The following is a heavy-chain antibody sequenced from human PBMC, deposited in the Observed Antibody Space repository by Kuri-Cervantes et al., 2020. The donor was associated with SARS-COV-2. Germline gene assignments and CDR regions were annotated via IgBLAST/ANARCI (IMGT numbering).Heavy chain of an antibody. CDR3: ARASLQEYSGSYFHYFDH. D-gene: IGHD1-26*01. Sequence: GESLKISCAASGFTFSDYYMNWVRQAPGKGLEWVSSISSSSTIYYADSVKGRFTISRDNAKNSLYLQMNSLRAEDTAVYYCARASLQEYSGSYFHYFDHWGQGTLVTVSS. V-gene: IGHV3-69-1*02. J-gene: IGHJ4*02. CDR1: GFTFSDYY. CDR2: ISSSSTI.